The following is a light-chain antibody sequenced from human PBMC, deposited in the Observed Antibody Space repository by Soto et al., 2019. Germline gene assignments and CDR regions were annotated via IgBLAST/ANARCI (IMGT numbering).Light chain of an antibody. V-gene: IGKV3-15*01. J-gene: IGKJ1*01. CDR2: GAS. CDR1: QSVSSN. Sequence: EIVITQSPATPSVSPGERATLSCRASQSVSSNLAWYQQKPGQAPSLLIYGASTRATGIPARFSGSGSGTEFTLTISNLQSEDFAVYYCQQYNDWPRTFGQGTKVDIK. CDR3: QQYNDWPRT.